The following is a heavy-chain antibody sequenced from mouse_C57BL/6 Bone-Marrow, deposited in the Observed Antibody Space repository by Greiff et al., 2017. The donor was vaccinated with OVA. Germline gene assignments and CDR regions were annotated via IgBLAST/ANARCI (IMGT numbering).Heavy chain of an antibody. CDR2: IYPRDGST. CDR1: GYTFTSYD. CDR3: ADSNYYYAMDY. V-gene: IGHV1-85*01. J-gene: IGHJ4*01. Sequence: VKLVESGPELVKPGASVKLSCKASGYTFTSYDTNWVKQRPGQGLEWIGWIYPRDGSTKYNEKFKGKATLTVDTSSSTAYMELHSLTSEDSAVYFCADSNYYYAMDYWGQGTSVTVSS. D-gene: IGHD2-5*01.